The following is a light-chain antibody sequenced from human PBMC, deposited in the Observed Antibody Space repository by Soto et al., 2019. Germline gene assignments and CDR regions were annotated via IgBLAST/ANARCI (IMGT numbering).Light chain of an antibody. CDR3: SSYTSSSTLYV. CDR2: DVS. V-gene: IGLV2-14*01. Sequence: SALTQPASVSGSPGQSITISCTGTSSDVGGYNYVSWYQQHPGKAPKIMIYDVSNRPSGVSNRFSGSKSGNTASLTISGLQADDEADYYCSSYTSSSTLYVFGSGTKLTVL. J-gene: IGLJ1*01. CDR1: SSDVGGYNY.